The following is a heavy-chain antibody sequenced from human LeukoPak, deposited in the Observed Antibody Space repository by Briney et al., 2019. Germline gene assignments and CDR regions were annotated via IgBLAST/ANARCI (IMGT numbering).Heavy chain of an antibody. J-gene: IGHJ4*02. CDR2: IYYSGST. Sequence: SETLSLPRTVSGGPISSYYWSWIRQPPGEGREWIGYIYYSGSTNYNPSLKGRVTISVDTSKNQFSLKLSSGTDADTAVYYCARRGFGENFDYWGQGTLVTVFS. CDR1: GGPISSYY. V-gene: IGHV4-59*01. CDR3: ARRGFGENFDY. D-gene: IGHD3-10*01.